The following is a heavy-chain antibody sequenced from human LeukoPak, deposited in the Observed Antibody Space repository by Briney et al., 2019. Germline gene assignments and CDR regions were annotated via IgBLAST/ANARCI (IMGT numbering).Heavy chain of an antibody. CDR1: GGIFSSYA. CDR2: FIPVFGTT. CDR3: ARANERGSYSFDY. Sequence: SVKVSCKASGGIFSSYAISWVRQAPGQGLEWTGGFIPVFGTTNYAQKFQGRVTITADESTSTAYMELSSLRSEDTAVYYCARANERGSYSFDYWGQGTLVTVSS. J-gene: IGHJ4*02. V-gene: IGHV1-69*01. D-gene: IGHD1-26*01.